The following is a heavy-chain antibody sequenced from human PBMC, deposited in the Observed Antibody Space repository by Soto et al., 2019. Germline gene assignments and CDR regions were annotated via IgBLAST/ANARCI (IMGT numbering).Heavy chain of an antibody. D-gene: IGHD4-17*01. CDR3: ARRTTPTTGAFDI. J-gene: IGHJ3*02. V-gene: IGHV1-8*01. CDR2: MNPNSGNT. CDR1: GYTFTSYD. Sequence: XSVKVSCNASGYTFTSYDINLVRQATGQGLEWMGWMNPNSGNTGYAQKFQGRVTMTRNTSISTAYMELSSLRSEDTAVYYCARRTTPTTGAFDIWGQGTMVTVSS.